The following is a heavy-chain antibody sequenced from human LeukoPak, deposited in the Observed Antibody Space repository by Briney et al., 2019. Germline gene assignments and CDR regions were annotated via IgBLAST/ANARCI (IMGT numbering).Heavy chain of an antibody. CDR2: IYANDSDT. V-gene: IGHV5-51*01. Sequence: GASLQISCKGSGYSFRSYWIAWVRQVPGKGLEWMGIIYANDSDTRYSPSFQGQVTISVDSSITTAYLQWSSLKASDTATYYCARLRIAARLLPNAFDMWGQGTMVTVSS. D-gene: IGHD6-6*01. J-gene: IGHJ3*02. CDR1: GYSFRSYW. CDR3: ARLRIAARLLPNAFDM.